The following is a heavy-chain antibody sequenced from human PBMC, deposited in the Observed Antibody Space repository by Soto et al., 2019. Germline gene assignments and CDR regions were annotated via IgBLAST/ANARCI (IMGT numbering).Heavy chain of an antibody. CDR3: ARIQWFGELSPVLAFDI. Sequence: SETLSLTCTVSGGSISSYYWSWIRQPPGKGLEWIGYIYYSGSTNYNPSLKSRVTISVDTSKNQCSLKVSSVTAADTAVYYCARIQWFGELSPVLAFDIWGQRTMVTVSS. V-gene: IGHV4-59*08. CDR2: IYYSGST. J-gene: IGHJ3*02. CDR1: GGSISSYY. D-gene: IGHD3-10*01.